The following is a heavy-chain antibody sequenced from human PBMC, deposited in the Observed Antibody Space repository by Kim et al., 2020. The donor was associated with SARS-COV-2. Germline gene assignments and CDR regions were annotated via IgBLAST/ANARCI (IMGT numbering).Heavy chain of an antibody. J-gene: IGHJ4*02. V-gene: IGHV4-39*01. D-gene: IGHD6-13*01. CDR3: VRRPRGYFAD. CDR2: IYYSGTT. Sequence: SETLSLTCTVSGGSISGSSYYWGWIRQPPGKGLEWIGTIYYSGTTYYNPSLKSRVTISVDTSKNQFSLKLSSVTAADTAVYYCVRRPRGYFADWGQGTL. CDR1: GGSISGSSYY.